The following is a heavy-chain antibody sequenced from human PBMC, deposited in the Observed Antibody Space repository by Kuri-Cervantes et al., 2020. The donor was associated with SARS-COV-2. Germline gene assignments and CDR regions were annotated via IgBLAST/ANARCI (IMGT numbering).Heavy chain of an antibody. V-gene: IGHV4-30-2*01. D-gene: IGHD5-18*01. CDR2: IYHSGST. CDR3: ARVVTGAFDI. CDR1: GGSISSGGYY. J-gene: IGHJ3*02. Sequence: SETLSLTCTVSGGSISSGGYYWSWIRQPPGKGLEWIGYIYHSGSTYYNPSLKSCVTISVDRSKNQFSLKLSSVTAADTAVYYCARVVTGAFDIWGQGTMVTVSS.